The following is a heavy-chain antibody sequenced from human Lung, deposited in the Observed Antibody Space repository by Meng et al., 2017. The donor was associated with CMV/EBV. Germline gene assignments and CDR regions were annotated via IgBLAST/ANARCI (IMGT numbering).Heavy chain of an antibody. CDR1: GFTFSSYA. D-gene: IGHD3-22*01. CDR2: IRFDGTNK. CDR3: AKRGDSSGTYAMDV. V-gene: IGHV3-30*02. J-gene: IGHJ6*02. Sequence: GGSLRLXXAASGFTFSSYAMHWVRQAPGKGLEWVANIRFDGTNKYHADSVKGRFTISRDNSKNTLYLQMNSLRAEDTAVYYCAKRGDSSGTYAMDVWGQGTTVTVS.